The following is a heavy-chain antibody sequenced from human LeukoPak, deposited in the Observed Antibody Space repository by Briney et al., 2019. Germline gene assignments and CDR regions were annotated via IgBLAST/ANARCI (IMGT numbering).Heavy chain of an antibody. CDR1: GFTFSSNW. D-gene: IGHD3-10*01. Sequence: GGSLRLSCAASGFTFSSNWMHWVRQAPGKGLEWVSGISWNSGSIGYADSVKGRFTISRDNAKNSLYLQMNSLRAEDTALYYCANLLRGAFDIWGQGTMVTVSS. V-gene: IGHV3-9*01. CDR3: ANLLRGAFDI. CDR2: ISWNSGSI. J-gene: IGHJ3*02.